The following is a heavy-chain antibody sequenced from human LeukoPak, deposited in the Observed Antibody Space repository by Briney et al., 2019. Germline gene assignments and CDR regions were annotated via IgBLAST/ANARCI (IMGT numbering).Heavy chain of an antibody. CDR3: ARTMVRGDAFDI. D-gene: IGHD3-10*01. CDR1: GGSISSYY. J-gene: IGHJ3*02. V-gene: IGHV4-59*01. Sequence: SETLSLTCTVSGGSISSYYWSWIRQPPGKGLEWIGYIYYSGSTNYNPSLKSRVTISVDTSKNQLSLKLSSVTAADTAVYYCARTMVRGDAFDIWGQGTMVTVSS. CDR2: IYYSGST.